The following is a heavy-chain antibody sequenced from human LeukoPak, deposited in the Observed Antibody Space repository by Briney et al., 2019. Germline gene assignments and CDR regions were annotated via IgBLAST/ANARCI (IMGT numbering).Heavy chain of an antibody. CDR2: IKQDGSEK. CDR1: GFTFNNYW. J-gene: IGHJ4*02. Sequence: PGGSLRLSCAASGFTFNNYWTSWVRHAPGKGLEWVANIKQDGSEKYYVDSVKGRFTISRDNAKNSLYLQMNSLRAEDTAVYYCARGTVLDYWGQGTLVTVSS. V-gene: IGHV3-7*01. CDR3: ARGTVLDY.